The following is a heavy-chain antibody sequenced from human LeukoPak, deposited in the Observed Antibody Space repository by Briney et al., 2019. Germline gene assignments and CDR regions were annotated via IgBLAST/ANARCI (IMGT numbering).Heavy chain of an antibody. Sequence: PGGSLRLSCVASGFSFSDYYMTWIRQAPGKALEWVSYISSSGSAISYADSVKGRFTISRDNAKNSLYLQMNSLRDEDTAMYYCARDSHFGPEWGQGTLVTVSS. V-gene: IGHV3-11*04. D-gene: IGHD1-14*01. CDR1: GFSFSDYY. CDR2: ISSSGSAI. J-gene: IGHJ4*02. CDR3: ARDSHFGPE.